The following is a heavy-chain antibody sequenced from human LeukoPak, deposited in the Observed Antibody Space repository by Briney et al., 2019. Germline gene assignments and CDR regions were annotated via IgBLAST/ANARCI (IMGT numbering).Heavy chain of an antibody. J-gene: IGHJ4*02. CDR2: ISGSGGST. D-gene: IGHD3-16*01. V-gene: IGHV3-23*01. CDR3: AKGYYDYVWGSYYFDY. CDR1: GFTFSSYA. Sequence: GGSLRLSCAASGFTFSSYAMSWVRQAPGKGLEWVSAISGSGGSTYYADSVKGRFAISRDNSRDTLYLQMNSLRAEDTAVYYCAKGYYDYVWGSYYFDYWGQGTLVTVSS.